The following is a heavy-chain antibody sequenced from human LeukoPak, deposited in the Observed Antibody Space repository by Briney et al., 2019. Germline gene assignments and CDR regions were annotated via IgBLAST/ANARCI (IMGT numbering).Heavy chain of an antibody. V-gene: IGHV7-4-1*02. Sequence: ASVKVSCKASGYTFTSYDINWVRQATGQGLEWMGWINTNTGNPTYAQGFTGRFVFSLDTSVSTAYLQISSLKAEDTAVYYCAIDYGDYGGAFDIWGQGTMVTVSS. D-gene: IGHD4-17*01. CDR1: GYTFTSYD. J-gene: IGHJ3*02. CDR3: AIDYGDYGGAFDI. CDR2: INTNTGNP.